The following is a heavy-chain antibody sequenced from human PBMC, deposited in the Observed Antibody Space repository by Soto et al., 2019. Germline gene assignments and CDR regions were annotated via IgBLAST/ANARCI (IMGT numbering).Heavy chain of an antibody. CDR1: GFMFSTYA. Sequence: QVQLVESGGGVVQPGRSLRLSCAASGFMFSTYAMHWVRQAPGKGLEWVAVISYDGSDIYYGDSGKGRFTISRDNSRNTLYLEMNSLQTEDTAVFYCASDPYYYASGFWGQGTLVTVSS. J-gene: IGHJ4*02. V-gene: IGHV3-30-3*01. CDR3: ASDPYYYASGF. CDR2: ISYDGSDI. D-gene: IGHD3-10*01.